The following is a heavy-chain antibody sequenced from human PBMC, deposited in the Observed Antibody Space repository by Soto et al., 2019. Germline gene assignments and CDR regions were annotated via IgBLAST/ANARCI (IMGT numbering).Heavy chain of an antibody. CDR3: ARGRVTYDY. Sequence: PSETLSLTCAVYGGSFSGYYWNWIRQPPGKGLEWIGEINHGGSTTYNPSLKSRVTISVDTSKNQFSLSLTSVTAADTAVYYCARGRVTYDYWGQGTLVTVSS. D-gene: IGHD2-21*02. V-gene: IGHV4-34*01. CDR1: GGSFSGYY. J-gene: IGHJ4*02. CDR2: INHGGST.